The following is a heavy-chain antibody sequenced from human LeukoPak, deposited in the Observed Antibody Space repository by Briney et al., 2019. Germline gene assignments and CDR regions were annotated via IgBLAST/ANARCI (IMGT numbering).Heavy chain of an antibody. J-gene: IGHJ4*02. CDR3: TSEGASSSGWYGGYFDY. Sequence: PGRSLRLSCAVSGFTVSSNYMNWVRQAPGKGLEWVSVIYSGGSTYYADSVKGRFTISRDNAKNSLYLQMNSLKTEDTAVYYCTSEGASSSGWYGGYFDYWGQGTLVTVSS. D-gene: IGHD6-19*01. CDR2: IYSGGST. V-gene: IGHV3-53*01. CDR1: GFTVSSNY.